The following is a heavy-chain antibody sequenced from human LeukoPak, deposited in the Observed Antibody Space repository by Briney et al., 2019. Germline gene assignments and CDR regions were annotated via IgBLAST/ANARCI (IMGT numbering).Heavy chain of an antibody. J-gene: IGHJ6*02. CDR1: GFTFSSYA. CDR3: ARGVEQWPGDSYYYGMDV. Sequence: PGGSLRLSCAASGFTFSSYAMSWVRQAPGKGLEWVSAVSGRGGSTYYADSLKGRFTISRDNSKNTLYLQMNSLRAEDTAVYYCARGVEQWPGDSYYYGMDVWGQGTTVTVSS. V-gene: IGHV3-23*01. D-gene: IGHD6-19*01. CDR2: VSGRGGST.